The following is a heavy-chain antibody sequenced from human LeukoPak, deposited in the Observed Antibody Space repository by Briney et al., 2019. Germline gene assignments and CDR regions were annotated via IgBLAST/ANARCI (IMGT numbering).Heavy chain of an antibody. CDR1: GGSFSGYY. CDR2: INHSGST. V-gene: IGHV4-34*01. Sequence: SETLSLTCAVYGGSFSGYYWSWIRQPPGKGLEWIGEINHSGSTNYNPSLKSRVTISVDTSKNQFSLKLSSVTAAYTAVYYCATRTGTTDYYYYYMDVWGKGTTVTVSS. CDR3: ATRTGTTDYYYYYMDV. J-gene: IGHJ6*03. D-gene: IGHD1-7*01.